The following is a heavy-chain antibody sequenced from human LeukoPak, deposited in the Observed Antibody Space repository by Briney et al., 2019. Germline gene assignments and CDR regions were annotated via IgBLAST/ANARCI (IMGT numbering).Heavy chain of an antibody. D-gene: IGHD6-13*01. CDR1: GGSISSYY. Sequence: SETLSLTCTVSGGSISSYYWSWIRQPPGKGLEWIGYNYYSGSTNYNPSLKSRVTISVGTSKNQFSLKLSSVTAADTAVYYCARGGGSSDYSYYGMDVWGQGTTVTVSS. V-gene: IGHV4-59*01. J-gene: IGHJ6*02. CDR3: ARGGGSSDYSYYGMDV. CDR2: NYYSGST.